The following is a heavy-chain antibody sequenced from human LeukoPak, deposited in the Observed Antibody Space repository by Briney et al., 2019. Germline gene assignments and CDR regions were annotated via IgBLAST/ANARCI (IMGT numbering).Heavy chain of an antibody. CDR2: INHSGST. CDR1: GWSFSGFY. Sequence: SETLSFTCAVYGWSFSGFYWSWIRQPPGKGLEWSGEINHSGSTNYHPSLKSRVTISVDTSKNQFSMKLSSVTAADKAVYYCAIKTGTTYNWFDPWGQGTLVTVSS. D-gene: IGHD1-7*01. CDR3: AIKTGTTYNWFDP. V-gene: IGHV4-34*01. J-gene: IGHJ5*02.